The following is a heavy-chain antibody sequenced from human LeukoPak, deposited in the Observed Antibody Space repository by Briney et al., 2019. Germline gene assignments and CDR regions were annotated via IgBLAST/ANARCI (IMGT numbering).Heavy chain of an antibody. V-gene: IGHV7-4-1*02. CDR2: INTNTGNP. CDR3: ARVGYCTSTSCLQFDP. D-gene: IGHD2-2*03. CDR1: GYTFTSYA. J-gene: IGHJ5*02. Sequence: ASVKVSCKASGYTFTSYAMNWVRQAPGQGLEWMGWINTNTGNPTYAPGFTGRFVFSFDTSVSTAYLQISSLKAEDTAVYYCARVGYCTSTSCLQFDPWGQGTLVTVSS.